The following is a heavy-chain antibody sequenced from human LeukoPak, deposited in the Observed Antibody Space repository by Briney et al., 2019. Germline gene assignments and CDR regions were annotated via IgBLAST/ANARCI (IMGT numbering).Heavy chain of an antibody. V-gene: IGHV3-21*01. CDR2: ISSSSYI. CDR3: ARAERGMPDY. Sequence: PGGSLRLSCAASGFTFSSYSMNWVRQAPGKGLEWVSSISSSSYIYYADSVKGRFTISRDNAKNPLHLQMNSLRAEDTAVYYCARAERGMPDYWGQGTLVTVSS. CDR1: GFTFSSYS. J-gene: IGHJ4*02. D-gene: IGHD1-1*01.